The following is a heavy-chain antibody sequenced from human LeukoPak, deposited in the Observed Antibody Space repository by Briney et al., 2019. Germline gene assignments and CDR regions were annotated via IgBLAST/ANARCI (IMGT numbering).Heavy chain of an antibody. Sequence: SETLSLTCTVSGGSISSSSYYWGWIRQPPGKGLEWIGSIYYSGSTYYNPSLKSRVTISVDTSKNQFSLKLSSVTAADTAVYYCARHLSGDPCTYYFDYWGQGTLVTVSS. D-gene: IGHD7-27*01. CDR2: IYYSGST. CDR1: GGSISSSSYY. V-gene: IGHV4-39*01. J-gene: IGHJ4*02. CDR3: ARHLSGDPCTYYFDY.